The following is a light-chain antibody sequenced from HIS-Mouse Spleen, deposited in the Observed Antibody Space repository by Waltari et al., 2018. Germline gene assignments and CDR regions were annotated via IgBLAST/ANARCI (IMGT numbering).Light chain of an antibody. J-gene: IGKJ5*01. Sequence: EIVLTQSPGTLSLSPGEIATLSSRASQSVSSSYLAWYQQKPGQAPRRLIYGASSRATGIPDRFSGSGSGTDFTLTISRLEPEDFAVYYCQQYGSSPVTFGQGTRLEIK. CDR2: GAS. CDR3: QQYGSSPVT. V-gene: IGKV3-20*01. CDR1: QSVSSSY.